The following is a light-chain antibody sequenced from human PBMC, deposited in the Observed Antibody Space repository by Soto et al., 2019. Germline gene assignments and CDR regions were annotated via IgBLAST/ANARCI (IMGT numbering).Light chain of an antibody. V-gene: IGLV2-23*02. J-gene: IGLJ1*01. CDR3: CSYAGSSYV. CDR1: SSDAGTYNL. CDR2: EVT. Sequence: QSVLTQPASVSGSPGQSITISCTGSSSDAGTYNLVSWYQQHPGEAPKLMIYEVTKRPSGVSYRFSGSKSGNTASLTISGLQAEDEADYYCCSYAGSSYVFGTGTKVTVL.